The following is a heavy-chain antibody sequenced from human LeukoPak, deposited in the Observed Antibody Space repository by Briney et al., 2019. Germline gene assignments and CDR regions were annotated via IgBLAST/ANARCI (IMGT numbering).Heavy chain of an antibody. Sequence: GGSLRLSCAASGFTFSSYGMHWARQAPGKGLEWVAVISYDGSNKYYADSVKGRFTVSRDNSKNTLYLQMNSLRAEDTAVYYCAKGYCSSTSCYTGWFDPWGQGTLVTVSS. J-gene: IGHJ5*02. D-gene: IGHD2-2*02. CDR2: ISYDGSNK. CDR3: AKGYCSSTSCYTGWFDP. V-gene: IGHV3-30*18. CDR1: GFTFSSYG.